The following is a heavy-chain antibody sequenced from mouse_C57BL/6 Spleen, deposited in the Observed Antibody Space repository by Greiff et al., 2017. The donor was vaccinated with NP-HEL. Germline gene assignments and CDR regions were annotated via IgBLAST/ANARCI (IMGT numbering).Heavy chain of an antibody. CDR1: GFTFSSYA. CDR2: ISDGGSYT. V-gene: IGHV5-4*01. Sequence: EVMLVESGGGLVKPGGSLQLSCAASGFTFSSYAMSWVRQTPEKRLEWVATISDGGSYTYYPDNVKGRFTISRDNAKHNLYLQMSHLKSEDTAMYYCARDPAAQATFDYWGQGTTLTVSS. D-gene: IGHD3-2*02. J-gene: IGHJ2*01. CDR3: ARDPAAQATFDY.